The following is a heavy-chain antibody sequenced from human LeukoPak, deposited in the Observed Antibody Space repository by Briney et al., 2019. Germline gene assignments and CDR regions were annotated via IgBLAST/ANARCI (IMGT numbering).Heavy chain of an antibody. J-gene: IGHJ4*02. CDR1: GFTLRNYP. CDR3: AIDYDSGGSYFDF. D-gene: IGHD3-22*01. Sequence: GGSLRLSCAASGFTLRNYPMNWVRQAPGKGLEWVSLITGSGRTTYYADSVKGRFTISRDNSKNTLYLQMNSLRVEDTAVYYCAIDYDSGGSYFDFWGQGTLVTVSS. V-gene: IGHV3-23*01. CDR2: ITGSGRTT.